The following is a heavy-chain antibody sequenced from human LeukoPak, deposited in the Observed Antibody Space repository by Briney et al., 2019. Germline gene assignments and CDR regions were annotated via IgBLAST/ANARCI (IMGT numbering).Heavy chain of an antibody. J-gene: IGHJ5*02. CDR1: GGSFSGYC. D-gene: IGHD6-13*01. V-gene: IGHV4-34*01. CDR2: INHSGST. Sequence: PSETLSLTCAVYGGSFSGYCWSWIRQPPGKGLEWIGEINHSGSTNYNPSLKSRVTISVDTSKNQFSLKLSSVTAADTAVYYCARIAAAGNNWFDPWGQGTLVTVSS. CDR3: ARIAAAGNNWFDP.